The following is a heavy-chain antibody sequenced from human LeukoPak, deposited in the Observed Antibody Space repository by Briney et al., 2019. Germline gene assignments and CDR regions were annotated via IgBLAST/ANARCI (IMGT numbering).Heavy chain of an antibody. CDR1: GYSFTSYW. J-gene: IGHJ1*01. Sequence: GESLWISCKGSGYSFTSYWISWVRQMPGKGLEWMGRIDPSDSYTNYSPSFQGHVTISADKSISTAYLQWSSLKASDTAIYYCARLGDGYNSHFQHWGQGTLVTVSS. CDR2: IDPSDSYT. V-gene: IGHV5-10-1*01. D-gene: IGHD5-24*01. CDR3: ARLGDGYNSHFQH.